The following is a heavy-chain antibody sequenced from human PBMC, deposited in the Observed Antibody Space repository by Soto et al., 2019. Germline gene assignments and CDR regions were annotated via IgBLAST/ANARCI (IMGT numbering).Heavy chain of an antibody. Sequence: VGSLRLSCAAYGFTFSGFYMSWIRQAPGKGLEWVSYISNSGDTIYYADSVKGRFTISRDNAKNSVYLQMNSVRAEDTAVYYCDYQLWAFDISGQGTMVTVSS. D-gene: IGHD1-1*01. CDR3: DYQLWAFDI. J-gene: IGHJ3*02. V-gene: IGHV3-11*01. CDR2: ISNSGDTI. CDR1: GFTFSGFY.